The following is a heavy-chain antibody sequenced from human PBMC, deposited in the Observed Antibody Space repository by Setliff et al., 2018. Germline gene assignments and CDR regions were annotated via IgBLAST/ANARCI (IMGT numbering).Heavy chain of an antibody. CDR1: GFTFSSYA. CDR3: AKDGAVALLYYFDY. D-gene: IGHD6-19*01. V-gene: IGHV3-23*01. Sequence: GESLKISCAASGFTFSSYAMSWVRQAPGKGLEWVSAISGSGGSTYYADSVKGRFTISRDNSKNTLYLQMNSLRAEDTAVYYCAKDGAVALLYYFDYWGQGTLVTVSS. J-gene: IGHJ4*02. CDR2: ISGSGGST.